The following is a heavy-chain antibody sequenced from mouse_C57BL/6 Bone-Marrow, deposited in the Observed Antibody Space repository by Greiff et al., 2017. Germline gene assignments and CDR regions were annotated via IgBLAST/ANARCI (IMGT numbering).Heavy chain of an antibody. CDR1: GFTFSDYY. CDR3: ARRGNYYYGSSYWYFDV. CDR2: ISNGGGST. Sequence: EVKLVESGGGLVQPGGSLKLSCAASGFTFSDYYMYWVRQTPEKRLEWVAYISNGGGSTYYPDTVKGRFPISRDNAKNTLYLQMSRLKSEDTAMYYCARRGNYYYGSSYWYFDVWGTGTTVTVSS. V-gene: IGHV5-12*01. J-gene: IGHJ1*03. D-gene: IGHD1-1*01.